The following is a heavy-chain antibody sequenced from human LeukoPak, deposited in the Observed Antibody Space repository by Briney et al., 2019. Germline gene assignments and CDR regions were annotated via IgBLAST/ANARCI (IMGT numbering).Heavy chain of an antibody. D-gene: IGHD5-24*01. V-gene: IGHV1-46*01. CDR2: INPGGANT. Sequence: ASVKVSCKASGYTFTSYGISWVRQAPGQGLEWMGLINPGGANTNYAQNFQGRVTMTRDTSTSTVYMELSSLRSEDTAIYYCARIRDGYNDAYDIWGQGTVVTVPS. J-gene: IGHJ3*02. CDR1: GYTFTSYG. CDR3: ARIRDGYNDAYDI.